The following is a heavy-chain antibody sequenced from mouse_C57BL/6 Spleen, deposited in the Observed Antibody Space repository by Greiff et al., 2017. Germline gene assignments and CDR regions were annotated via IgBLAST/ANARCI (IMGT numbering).Heavy chain of an antibody. CDR1: GFSFNTYA. V-gene: IGHV10-1*01. J-gene: IGHJ4*01. Sequence: GGGLVQPKGSLKLSCAASGFSFNTYAMNWVRQAPGKGLAWVARIRSKSNNYATYYADSVKDRFTISRDDSESMLYLQMNNLKSEDTAMYYCVRRAMDYWGQGTSVTVSA. CDR2: IRSKSNNYAT. CDR3: VRRAMDY.